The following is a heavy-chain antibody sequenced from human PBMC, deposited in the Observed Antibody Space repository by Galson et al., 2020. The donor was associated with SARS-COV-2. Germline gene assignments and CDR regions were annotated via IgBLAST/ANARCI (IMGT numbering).Heavy chain of an antibody. CDR2: IYPGDSDT. CDR3: ATPGTWDRATLYTY. J-gene: IGHJ4*02. Sequence: GESLKISCKGSGYSFTSYWIGWVHQRPGKGLEWMGIIYPGDSDTRYSPSFQGQVTISADKSISTAYLQWSSLKASDTAIYYCATPGTWDRATLYTYWGQGTLVTVSS. V-gene: IGHV5-51*07. D-gene: IGHD2-2*02. CDR1: GYSFTSYW.